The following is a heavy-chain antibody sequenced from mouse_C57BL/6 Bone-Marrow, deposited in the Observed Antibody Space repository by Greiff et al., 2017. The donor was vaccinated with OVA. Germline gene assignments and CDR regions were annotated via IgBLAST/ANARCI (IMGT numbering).Heavy chain of an antibody. D-gene: IGHD1-1*01. CDR1: GYAFSSSW. CDR2: IYPGDGDT. CDR3: ARSDYYGSPSYWYLDV. Sequence: VQLQQSGPELVKPGASVKISCKASGYAFSSSWMNWVKQRPGQGLEWIGRIYPGDGDTNYNGKFKGKATLTADKSSSTAYMQLSSLTSEDSAVYFCARSDYYGSPSYWYLDVWGTGTTVTVSA. V-gene: IGHV1-82*01. J-gene: IGHJ1*03.